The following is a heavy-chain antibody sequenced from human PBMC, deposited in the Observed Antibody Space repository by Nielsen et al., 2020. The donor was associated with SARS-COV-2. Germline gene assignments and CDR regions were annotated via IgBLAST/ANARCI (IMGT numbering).Heavy chain of an antibody. V-gene: IGHV3-23*03. D-gene: IGHD3-3*01. CDR3: AREGLRFLEWLPTDY. J-gene: IGHJ4*02. Sequence: GESLKISCAASGFTFSSYAMSWVRQAPGKGLEWVSVIYSGGSTIYYADSVKGRFTISRDNAKNSLYLQMNSLRAEDTAVYYCAREGLRFLEWLPTDYWGQGTLVTVSS. CDR2: IYSGGSTI. CDR1: GFTFSSYA.